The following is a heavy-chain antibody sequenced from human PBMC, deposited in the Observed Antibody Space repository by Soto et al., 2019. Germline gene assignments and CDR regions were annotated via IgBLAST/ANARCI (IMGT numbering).Heavy chain of an antibody. D-gene: IGHD3-9*01. CDR2: ISGSGGST. V-gene: IGHV3-23*01. Sequence: LRLSCAASGFTFSTYAMNWVRQAPGKGLEWVSAISGSGGSTYYADSVKGRFTSSRDNSKNTLYLQMNSLSAEDTAVYYCAKGDILRGYYDYWGQGTLVTVSS. CDR3: AKGDILRGYYDY. J-gene: IGHJ4*02. CDR1: GFTFSTYA.